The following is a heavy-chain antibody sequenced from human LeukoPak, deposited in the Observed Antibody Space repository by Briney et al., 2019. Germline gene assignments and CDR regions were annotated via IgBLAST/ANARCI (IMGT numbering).Heavy chain of an antibody. CDR2: ISYDGNNK. D-gene: IGHD3/OR15-3a*01. CDR3: AKGGIPTGPYYYFHYMDV. V-gene: IGHV3-30*01. J-gene: IGHJ6*03. CDR1: GFTFSRNV. Sequence: GRSLRLSCVASGFTFSRNVLHWVRQAPGKGLEWVATISYDGNNKFHADSVKGRFTISRDNSRNTVYLQMDSLRPEDTAVYHCAKGGIPTGPYYYFHYMDVWGNGTTVTVSS.